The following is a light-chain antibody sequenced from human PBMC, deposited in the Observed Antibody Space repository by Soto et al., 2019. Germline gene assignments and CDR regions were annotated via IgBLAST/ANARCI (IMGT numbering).Light chain of an antibody. J-gene: IGKJ2*01. Sequence: DIVMTQSPDYLPVSLGERATITCKTSQSVSDPSENKIYLAWYQQKPGQPPRLLIYWASTRESGVPDRFTGSGSGTEFTLTISRLQAEDVAIYYCQHYSTIPYTFGQGTRLDLK. CDR3: QHYSTIPYT. CDR2: WAS. CDR1: QSVSDPSENKIY. V-gene: IGKV4-1*01.